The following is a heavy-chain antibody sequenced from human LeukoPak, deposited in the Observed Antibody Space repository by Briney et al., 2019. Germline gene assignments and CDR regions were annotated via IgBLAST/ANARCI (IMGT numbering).Heavy chain of an antibody. CDR2: INHSGST. CDR1: GFIFRNHG. V-gene: IGHV4-34*01. CDR3: ARTPQYYDILTGYWTGAFDI. J-gene: IGHJ3*02. D-gene: IGHD3-9*01. Sequence: GSLRLSCAASGFIFRNHGMNWVRQAPGKGLEWIGEINHSGSTNYNPSLKSGGTISVDTSKKQFSLKLSSVTAADTAVYYCARTPQYYDILTGYWTGAFDIWGQGTMVTVSS.